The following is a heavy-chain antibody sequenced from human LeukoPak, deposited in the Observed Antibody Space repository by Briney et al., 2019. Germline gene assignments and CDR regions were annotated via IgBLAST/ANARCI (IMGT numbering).Heavy chain of an antibody. CDR3: ARGRDWFDP. CDR2: ISSSGSTI. Sequence: QSGGSLRLSCAASGFTFSSYEMNWVRQAPGKGLEWVSYISSSGSTIYYADSVKGRFTISRDNAKNSLYLQMNSLRAEDTAVYYCARGRDWFDPWGQGTLVTVSS. V-gene: IGHV3-48*03. J-gene: IGHJ5*02. CDR1: GFTFSSYE.